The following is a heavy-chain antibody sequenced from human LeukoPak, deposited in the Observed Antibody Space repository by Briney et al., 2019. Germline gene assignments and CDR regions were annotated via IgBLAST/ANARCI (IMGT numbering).Heavy chain of an antibody. V-gene: IGHV5-51*01. Sequence: GESLKISCKGSGYSFTSYWIGWVRQMPGKGLEWMGIIYPGDSDTRYSPSFQGQVTISADKSISTAYLQWSSLKASDTAMYYCARNRGRGSSSSDGFDPWGQGTLVTVSS. D-gene: IGHD6-13*01. CDR1: GYSFTSYW. J-gene: IGHJ5*02. CDR2: IYPGDSDT. CDR3: ARNRGRGSSSSDGFDP.